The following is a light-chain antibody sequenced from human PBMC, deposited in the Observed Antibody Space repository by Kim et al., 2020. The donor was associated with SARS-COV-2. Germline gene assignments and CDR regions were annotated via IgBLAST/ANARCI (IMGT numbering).Light chain of an antibody. V-gene: IGKV1-33*01. J-gene: IGKJ4*01. CDR1: RHINNY. Sequence: DIQMTQSPSSLSASVGDRVTITCQASRHINNYLNWFRQRPGKAPELLIYDASNLKTGVPSKFSGRASGTDFTFSISGLQPEDVATYYCQQYAFLPLTFGGGTKVEIK. CDR2: DAS. CDR3: QQYAFLPLT.